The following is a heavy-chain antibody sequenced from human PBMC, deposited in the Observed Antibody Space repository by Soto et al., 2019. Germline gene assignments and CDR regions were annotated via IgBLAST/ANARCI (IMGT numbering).Heavy chain of an antibody. CDR1: GGTFSSYA. J-gene: IGHJ5*02. CDR2: IIPIFGTA. V-gene: IGHV1-69*06. Sequence: GASVKVSCKASGGTFSSYAISWVRQAPGQGLEWMGGIIPIFGTANYAQKFQGRVTITADKSTSTAYMELSSLRSEDTAVYYCARGFGGYCTNGVCSDYDNWFDPWGQGTLVTVLL. CDR3: ARGFGGYCTNGVCSDYDNWFDP. D-gene: IGHD2-8*01.